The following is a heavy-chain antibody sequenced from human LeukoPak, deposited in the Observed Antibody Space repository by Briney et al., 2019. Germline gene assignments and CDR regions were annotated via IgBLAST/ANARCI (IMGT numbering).Heavy chain of an antibody. D-gene: IGHD2-15*01. CDR1: GFTFSSFW. J-gene: IGHJ6*02. Sequence: GGSLRLSCSASGFTFSSFWMSWVRQAPGKGLEWVANIKQDGSEKYYVDSVKGRFTISRDNAKNSLYLQMNSLRAEDTAVYYCAREVVVAATTETYYYGMDVWGQGTTVTVSS. V-gene: IGHV3-7*01. CDR2: IKQDGSEK. CDR3: AREVVVAATTETYYYGMDV.